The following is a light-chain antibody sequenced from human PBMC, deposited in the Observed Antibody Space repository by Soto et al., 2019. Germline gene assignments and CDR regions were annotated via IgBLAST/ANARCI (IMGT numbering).Light chain of an antibody. CDR2: DAS. Sequence: ETVLTQSPATLSLSPGEGATLSCRASQSVSNCLVWFQHKPGQAPRLIIYDASKRATGIPARFSGSVSGTDFTLTISSLEPEDFAVYDGQQCYNWPQITFGQGTRLEIK. J-gene: IGKJ5*01. V-gene: IGKV3-11*01. CDR3: QQCYNWPQIT. CDR1: QSVSNC.